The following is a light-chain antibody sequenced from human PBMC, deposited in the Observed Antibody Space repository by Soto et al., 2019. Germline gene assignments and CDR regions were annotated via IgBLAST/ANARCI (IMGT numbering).Light chain of an antibody. CDR3: SPYTTSSTPYV. J-gene: IGLJ1*01. CDR2: EVS. CDR1: SSDVGGYNY. V-gene: IGLV2-14*03. Sequence: QSALTQPASVSGSPGQSITISCTGTSSDVGGYNYVSWYQQHPGKAPKLMIYEVSNPPSGDSDRFSGSQSWNPASPTISGFQADNEAAYYCSPYTTSSTPYVFGSGTKVPVL.